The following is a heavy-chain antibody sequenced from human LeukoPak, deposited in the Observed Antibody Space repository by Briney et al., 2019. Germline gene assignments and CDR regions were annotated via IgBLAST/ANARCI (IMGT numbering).Heavy chain of an antibody. D-gene: IGHD2-15*01. V-gene: IGHV4-30-4*01. CDR2: IYDSGST. J-gene: IGHJ3*02. CDR3: ARDCSGGSCYGAFDI. Sequence: PSETLSLTCTVSGASIRSCDYCWSWVRQPPGKGLEWIGYIYDSGSTYYNPSLKSRITISVDTSENRFSLKLSSVTATDTAVYYCARDCSGGSCYGAFDIWGQGTMVTVSS. CDR1: GASIRSCDYC.